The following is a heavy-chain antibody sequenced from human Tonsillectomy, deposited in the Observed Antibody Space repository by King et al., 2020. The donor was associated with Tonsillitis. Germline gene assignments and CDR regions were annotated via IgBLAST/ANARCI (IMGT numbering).Heavy chain of an antibody. V-gene: IGHV4-59*01. J-gene: IGHJ4*02. CDR1: SGYISNYY. CDR3: AREGEYTYGSTFDY. CDR2: CYYSGNT. Sequence: VQLQESGPGLVKPSETLSLTCTVSSGYISNYYWSWIRQPPGKGLEWIGYCYYSGNTNYNPSLKSRVTRSVDTSKNQFSLKLSSVTAADTAVYYCAREGEYTYGSTFDYWGQGTLVTVSS. D-gene: IGHD5-18*01.